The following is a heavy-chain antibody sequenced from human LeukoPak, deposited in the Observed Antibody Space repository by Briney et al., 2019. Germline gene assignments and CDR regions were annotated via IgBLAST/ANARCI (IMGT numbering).Heavy chain of an antibody. CDR2: FHYSGST. CDR1: GGSISRGGYS. CDR3: ASVFSWGTHNWLDP. J-gene: IGHJ5*02. Sequence: PSETLSLTCAVSGGSISRGGYSWSWIRQPPGKGLEWIGYFHYSGSTYYNPSLKSRVTISLDTSKNQLSLKLSSVTAADTAVYYCASVFSWGTHNWLDPWGQGTLVTVSS. D-gene: IGHD6-13*01. V-gene: IGHV4-30-4*07.